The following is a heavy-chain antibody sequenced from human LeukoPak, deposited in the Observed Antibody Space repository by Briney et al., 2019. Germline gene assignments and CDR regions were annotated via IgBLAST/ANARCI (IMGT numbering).Heavy chain of an antibody. J-gene: IGHJ6*04. D-gene: IGHD2-2*01. CDR2: IRSKANSYAT. V-gene: IGHV3-73*01. CDR3: TRPCLNIVVVPAAPGGYYYYGMDV. CDR1: GFTFSGSA. Sequence: PGGSLRLSCAASGFTFSGSAMHWVRQASGKGLEWVGRIRSKANSYATAYAASVKGRFTISRDDSKNTAYLQMNSLKTEDTAVYYCTRPCLNIVVVPAAPGGYYYYGMDVWGKGTTVTVSS.